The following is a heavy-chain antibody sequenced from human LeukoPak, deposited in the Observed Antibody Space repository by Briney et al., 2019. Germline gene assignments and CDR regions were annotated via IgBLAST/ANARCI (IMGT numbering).Heavy chain of an antibody. CDR2: INPSSGGT. V-gene: IGHV1-2*02. CDR1: GYTFTGYY. CDR3: ARDDPFDY. J-gene: IGHJ4*02. Sequence: AASVKVSCMASGYTFTGYYMHWVRQAPGQGLEWMGWINPSSGGTNYAQKFQGRVTMNRDTSISTAYMELSRLRSDDTAVYYCARDDPFDYWGQGTLVTVSS.